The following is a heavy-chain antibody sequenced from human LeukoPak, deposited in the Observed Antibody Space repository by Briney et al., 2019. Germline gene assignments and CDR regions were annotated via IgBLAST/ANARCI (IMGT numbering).Heavy chain of an antibody. Sequence: ASVKVSCKASGYTFTGYYMHWVRQAPGQGLEWMGWINPNSGGTNYAQKFQGRVTMTRDTSISTAYMELRSLRSDDTAVYYCAIVGGYYDSSGYSLRAFDIWGQGTMVTVSS. D-gene: IGHD3-22*01. CDR2: INPNSGGT. CDR1: GYTFTGYY. J-gene: IGHJ3*02. CDR3: AIVGGYYDSSGYSLRAFDI. V-gene: IGHV1-2*02.